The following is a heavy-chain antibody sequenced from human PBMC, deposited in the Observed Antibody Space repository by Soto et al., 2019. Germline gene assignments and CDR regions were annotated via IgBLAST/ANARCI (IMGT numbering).Heavy chain of an antibody. D-gene: IGHD3-3*01. J-gene: IGHJ5*02. CDR2: IYWNDDK. Sequence: SGPTLVNPTQTLTLTCTFSGFSISTSGVGVGWIRQPPGKALEWLALIYWNDDKRYSPSLKSRLTITKDTSKNQVVLTMTNMDPVDTATYYCAPLNDFWSGYSPWFDPWGQGTLVTVSS. V-gene: IGHV2-5*01. CDR1: GFSISTSGVG. CDR3: APLNDFWSGYSPWFDP.